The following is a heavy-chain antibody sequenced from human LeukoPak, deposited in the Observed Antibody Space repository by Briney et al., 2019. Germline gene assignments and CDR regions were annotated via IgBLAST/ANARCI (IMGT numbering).Heavy chain of an antibody. D-gene: IGHD2-15*01. CDR3: ARDLEGQDIVVVVAATPGF. J-gene: IGHJ4*02. CDR2: ISYDGSNK. Sequence: GRSLRLSCAASGFTFSSYAMHWVRQAPGKGLEWVAVISYDGSNKYYADSVKGRFTISRDNSKNTLYLQMNSLRTEDTAVYYCARDLEGQDIVVVVAATPGFWGQGTLVTVSS. CDR1: GFTFSSYA. V-gene: IGHV3-30*04.